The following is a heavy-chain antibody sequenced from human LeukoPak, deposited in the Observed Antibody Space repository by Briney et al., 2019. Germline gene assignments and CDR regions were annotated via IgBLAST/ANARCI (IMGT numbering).Heavy chain of an antibody. CDR3: ARDIGLPTDY. Sequence: SGTLSLTCAVYGGSFSGYYWGWIRQPPGKGLEWIGEINHSGSTNYNPSLKSRVTISVDTSKNQFSLKLSSVTAADTAVYYCARDIGLPTDYWGQGTLVTVSS. CDR1: GGSFSGYY. V-gene: IGHV4-34*01. J-gene: IGHJ4*02. D-gene: IGHD3-10*01. CDR2: INHSGST.